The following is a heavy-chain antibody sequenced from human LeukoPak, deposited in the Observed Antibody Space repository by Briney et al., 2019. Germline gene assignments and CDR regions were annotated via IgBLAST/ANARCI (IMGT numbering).Heavy chain of an antibody. CDR1: GGSFSGYY. J-gene: IGHJ6*03. Sequence: SETLSLTCAVYGGSFSGYYWSWIRRPPGKGLEWIGEINHSGSTNYNPSLKSRVTISVDTSKNQFSLKLSSVTAADTAVYYCAREMEDKSFSFGELRKNYYYYMDVWGKGTTVTVSS. D-gene: IGHD3-10*01. CDR2: INHSGST. CDR3: AREMEDKSFSFGELRKNYYYYMDV. V-gene: IGHV4-34*01.